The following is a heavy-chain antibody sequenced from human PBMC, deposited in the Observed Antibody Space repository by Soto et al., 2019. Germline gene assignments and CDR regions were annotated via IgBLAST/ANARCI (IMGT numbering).Heavy chain of an antibody. CDR3: ANSATTADYYDGMDV. CDR1: GYTFSSYA. J-gene: IGHJ6*02. CDR2: INAGNGNT. Sequence: ASVKVSCKASGYTFSSYAMHWVRQAPGQRLEWMGWINAGNGNTKYSQKFQGRVTITRDTSASTAYMELSSLRSEDTAVYYCANSATTADYYDGMDVWGQGTTVTVS. D-gene: IGHD1-26*01. V-gene: IGHV1-3*01.